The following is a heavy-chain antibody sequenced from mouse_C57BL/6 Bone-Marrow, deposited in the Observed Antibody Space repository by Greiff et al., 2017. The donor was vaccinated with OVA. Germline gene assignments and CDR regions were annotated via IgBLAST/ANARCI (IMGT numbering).Heavy chain of an antibody. CDR1: GYSFTGYY. V-gene: IGHV1-42*01. J-gene: IGHJ3*01. CDR3: ARSRRFAY. Sequence: EVKLMESGPELVKPGASVKISCKASGYSFTGYYMNWVKQSPEKSLEWIGEINPSTGGTTYNQKFKAKATLTVDKSSSTAYMQLKSLTSEDSAVYYCARSRRFAYWGQGTLVTVSA. CDR2: INPSTGGT.